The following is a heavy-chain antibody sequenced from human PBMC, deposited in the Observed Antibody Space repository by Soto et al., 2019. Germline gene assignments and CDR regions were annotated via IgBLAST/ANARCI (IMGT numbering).Heavy chain of an antibody. Sequence: GGSLRLSCAASGFTFSSYGMHWVRQAPGKGLEWVAIISYDGSNKYYADSVTGRFTISRDNSKNTLYLQMNSLRVEDTAAYYCAKDRERPRPTVTDFDYWGRGTLVTVSS. V-gene: IGHV3-30*18. CDR2: ISYDGSNK. D-gene: IGHD4-17*01. CDR3: AKDRERPRPTVTDFDY. J-gene: IGHJ4*02. CDR1: GFTFSSYG.